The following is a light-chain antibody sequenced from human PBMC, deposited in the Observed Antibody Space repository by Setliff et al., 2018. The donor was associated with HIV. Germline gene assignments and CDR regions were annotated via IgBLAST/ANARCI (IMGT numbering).Light chain of an antibody. CDR3: SSYTSSTPLYV. V-gene: IGLV2-14*03. Sequence: QSVLTQPASVSGSPGQSITISCTGTSSDVGTYNFVSWYQQHPGKAPKLMIYDVSNRPSGVSNRFSGSESGNTASLTISGLQAEDEADYYCSSYTSSTPLYVFGTGTKVTVL. CDR2: DVS. CDR1: SSDVGTYNF. J-gene: IGLJ1*01.